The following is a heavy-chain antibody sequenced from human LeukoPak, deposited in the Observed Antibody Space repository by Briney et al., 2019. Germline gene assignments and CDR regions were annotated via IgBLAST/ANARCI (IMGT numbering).Heavy chain of an antibody. CDR2: INPNSGGT. CDR1: GYTFTGYY. J-gene: IGHJ4*02. V-gene: IGHV1-2*02. CDR3: ATALPDIVVEPAAFLYFDY. Sequence: ASVKVSCKASGYTFTGYYMHWVRQAPGQGLEWMGWINPNSGGTNYAQKFQGRVTMTRDTSISTAYMELSRLRSDDTAVYYCATALPDIVVEPAAFLYFDYWGQGTLVTVSS. D-gene: IGHD2-2*01.